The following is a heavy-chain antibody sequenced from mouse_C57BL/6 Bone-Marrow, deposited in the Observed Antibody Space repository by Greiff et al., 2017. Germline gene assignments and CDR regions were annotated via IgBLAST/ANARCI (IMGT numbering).Heavy chain of an antibody. CDR3: TRSLSYNGTTY. D-gene: IGHD1-1*01. Sequence: EVQLQQSGAELVKPGASVKLSCTASGFNIKDYYIHWVKQRNEQGLEWIGRIDPEDGATKYAPKFQDKATITADTSSNTAYLQLSSLTSEDTAVYYCTRSLSYNGTTYWGQGTTLTVSA. V-gene: IGHV14-2*01. J-gene: IGHJ2*01. CDR1: GFNIKDYY. CDR2: IDPEDGAT.